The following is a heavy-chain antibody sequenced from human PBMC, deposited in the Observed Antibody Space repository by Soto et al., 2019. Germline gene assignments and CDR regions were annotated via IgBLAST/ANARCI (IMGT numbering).Heavy chain of an antibody. CDR1: GGSFSGYY. Sequence: PSLTCAVYGGSFSGYYWSWIRQPPGKGLEWIGEINHSGSTNYNPSLKSRVTISVDTSKNQFSLKLSSVTAADTAVYYCARARFLEWLLSRYYYYYGMDVWGQGTTVTVSS. CDR3: ARARFLEWLLSRYYYYYGMDV. J-gene: IGHJ6*02. V-gene: IGHV4-34*01. CDR2: INHSGST. D-gene: IGHD3-3*01.